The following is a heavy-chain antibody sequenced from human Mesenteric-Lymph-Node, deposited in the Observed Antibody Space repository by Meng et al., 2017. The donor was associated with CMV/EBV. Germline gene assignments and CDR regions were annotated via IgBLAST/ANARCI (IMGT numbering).Heavy chain of an antibody. CDR2: INSDGSST. V-gene: IGHV3-74*01. D-gene: IGHD4-23*01. J-gene: IGHJ4*02. Sequence: AASGFNFSSYWMHWVRQAPGKGLVWVSRINSDGSSTSYADSVKGRFTISRDNAKNSLYLQMNSLRAEDTALYYCASDGGNSINYFDYWGQGTLVTVSS. CDR1: GFNFSSYW. CDR3: ASDGGNSINYFDY.